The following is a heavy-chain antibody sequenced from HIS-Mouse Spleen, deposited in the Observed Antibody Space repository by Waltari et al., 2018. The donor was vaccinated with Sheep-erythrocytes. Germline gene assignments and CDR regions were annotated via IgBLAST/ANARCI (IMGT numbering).Heavy chain of an antibody. CDR2: INHSGST. Sequence: QVQLQQWGAGLLKPSETLSLTCAVYGGSFSGYYWSWIRQPPGKGLEWIGEINHSGSTTYNPSLKSRVTIAVDTSKNQFSLKLSSVTAADTAVYYCALSVDLAGAFDIWCQGTMVTVSS. CDR1: GGSFSGYY. D-gene: IGHD6-19*01. J-gene: IGHJ3*02. V-gene: IGHV4-34*01. CDR3: ALSVDLAGAFDI.